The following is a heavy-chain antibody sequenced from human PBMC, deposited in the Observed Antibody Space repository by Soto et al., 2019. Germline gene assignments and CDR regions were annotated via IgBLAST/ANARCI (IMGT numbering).Heavy chain of an antibody. V-gene: IGHV4-4*02. Sequence: PSETLSLTCTVSGDSISSTRGWSWVRQSPGKGLEWIGDIYHGGSTNYNPSLKSRVTISIDTSKNQFSLKLSSVTAADTAVYYCATMGTPATGLYFFDYWGQGSLVTVSS. CDR2: IYHGGST. J-gene: IGHJ4*02. CDR3: ATMGTPATGLYFFDY. D-gene: IGHD2-15*01. CDR1: GDSISSTRG.